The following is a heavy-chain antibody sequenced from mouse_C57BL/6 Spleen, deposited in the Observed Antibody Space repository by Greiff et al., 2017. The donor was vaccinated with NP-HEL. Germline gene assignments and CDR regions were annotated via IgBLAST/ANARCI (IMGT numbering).Heavy chain of an antibody. J-gene: IGHJ2*01. CDR1: GFTFSDYG. V-gene: IGHV5-17*01. CDR2: ISSGSSTI. CDR3: ARREVYDYFDY. Sequence: EVQLVESGGGLVKPGGSLKLSCAASGFTFSDYGMHWVRQAPEKGLEWVAYISSGSSTIYYADTVKGRFTISRDNAKNTLFLQMTSLRSEDTAMYYCARREVYDYFDYWGQGTTLTVSS. D-gene: IGHD2-12*01.